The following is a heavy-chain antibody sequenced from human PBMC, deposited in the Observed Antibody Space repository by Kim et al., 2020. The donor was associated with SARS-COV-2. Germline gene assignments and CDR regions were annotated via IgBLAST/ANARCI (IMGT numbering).Heavy chain of an antibody. J-gene: IGHJ6*02. CDR3: AREGADGSSWLYYYYGMDV. CDR1: GYTFTSYA. Sequence: ASVKVSCQASGYTFTSYAMNWVRQAPGQGLEWMGWINTNTGNPTYAQGFTGRFVFSLDTSVSTAYLQISSLKAEDTAVYYCAREGADGSSWLYYYYGMDVWGQGTTVTVSS. CDR2: INTNTGNP. V-gene: IGHV7-4-1*02. D-gene: IGHD6-13*01.